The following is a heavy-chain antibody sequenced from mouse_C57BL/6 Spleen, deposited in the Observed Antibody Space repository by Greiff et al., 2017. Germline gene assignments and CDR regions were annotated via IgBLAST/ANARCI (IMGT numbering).Heavy chain of an antibody. J-gene: IGHJ1*03. CDR3: ATNDYDYDEDHRYFDV. CDR2: IDPSDSET. Sequence: QVQLQQPGAELVRPGSSVKLSCKASGYTFTSYWMHWVKQRPIQGLEWIGNIDPSDSETHYNQKFKDKATLTVDKSSSAAYMQLSSLTSADSAVYYCATNDYDYDEDHRYFDVWGTGTTVTVSS. CDR1: GYTFTSYW. D-gene: IGHD2-4*01. V-gene: IGHV1-52*01.